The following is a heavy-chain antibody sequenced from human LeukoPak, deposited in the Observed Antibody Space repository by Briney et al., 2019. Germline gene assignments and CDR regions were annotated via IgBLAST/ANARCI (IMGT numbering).Heavy chain of an antibody. V-gene: IGHV3-66*02. CDR3: ARVQYDFWSGYYFDY. CDR2: IYSGGST. J-gene: IGHJ4*02. D-gene: IGHD3-3*01. CDR1: GFTVSGNY. Sequence: GGSLGLSCAASGFTVSGNYMSWVRQAPGKGPEWVSVIYSGGSTYYADSVKGRFTISRDNSKNTLYLQMNSLRAEDTAVYYCARVQYDFWSGYYFDYWGQGTLVTVSS.